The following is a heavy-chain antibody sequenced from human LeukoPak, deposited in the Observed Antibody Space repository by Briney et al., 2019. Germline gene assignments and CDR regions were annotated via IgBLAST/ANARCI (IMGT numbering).Heavy chain of an antibody. CDR1: GFTFQSFD. V-gene: IGHV3-23*01. D-gene: IGHD1-14*01. Sequence: PGGSLRLSCEASGFTFQSFDMTWTRQAPGKGLEWVSLITGSGSHTFYAASVRGRFTVSRDNSKNTMFLQMNALRDEDTATYYCARRKFFRMGKKKEPNWFDSWGQGTLVTVSS. J-gene: IGHJ5*01. CDR3: ARRKFFRMGKKKEPNWFDS. CDR2: ITGSGSHT.